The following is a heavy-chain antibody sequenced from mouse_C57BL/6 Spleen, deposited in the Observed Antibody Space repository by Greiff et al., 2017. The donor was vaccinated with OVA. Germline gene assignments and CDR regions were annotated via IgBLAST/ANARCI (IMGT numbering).Heavy chain of an antibody. J-gene: IGHJ2*01. CDR2: IDPENGDT. CDR3: TTSGQRNYFDY. CDR1: GFNIKDDY. Sequence: VQLQQSGAELVRPGASVKLSCTASGFNIKDDYMHWMKQRPEQGLEWIGWIDPENGDTEYASKFQGKATITADTSSNTAYLQLSSLTSEDTAVYYCTTSGQRNYFDYWGQGTTLTVSS. V-gene: IGHV14-4*01. D-gene: IGHD3-1*01.